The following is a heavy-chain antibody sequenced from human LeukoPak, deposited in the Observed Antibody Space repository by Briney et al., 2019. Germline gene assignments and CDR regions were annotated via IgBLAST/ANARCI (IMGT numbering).Heavy chain of an antibody. CDR3: ARWGNDYSQFDS. Sequence: GGSLRLSCAASGFTFSNYAMHWVRQAPGKGLEWVAVIWYDGSPKYYPDSVKGRFTISRDNSKNTLYLQMNSLRAEDTAVYFCARWGNDYSQFDSWGQGTLVTVS. D-gene: IGHD4-11*01. CDR1: GFTFSNYA. CDR2: IWYDGSPK. V-gene: IGHV3-33*01. J-gene: IGHJ4*02.